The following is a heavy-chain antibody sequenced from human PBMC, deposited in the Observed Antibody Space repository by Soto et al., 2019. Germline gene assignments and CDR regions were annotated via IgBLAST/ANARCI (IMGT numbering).Heavy chain of an antibody. CDR1: GFTFNTYG. CDR3: AKDSAWFGIPPNLNHFDY. CDR2: ISYDGSNR. Sequence: GGSLRLSCAASGFTFNTYGMHWVRQAPGKGLEWVAVISYDGSNRYYADSVKGRFNISRDNSKNKMYLQMNSLRAEDTAVYYCAKDSAWFGIPPNLNHFDYWGQGALVTVSS. V-gene: IGHV3-30*18. D-gene: IGHD3-10*01. J-gene: IGHJ4*02.